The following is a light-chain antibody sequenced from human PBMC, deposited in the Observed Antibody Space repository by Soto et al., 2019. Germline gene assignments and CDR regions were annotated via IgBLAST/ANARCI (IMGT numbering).Light chain of an antibody. CDR1: QSVSSSY. V-gene: IGKV3-20*01. CDR2: GAS. CDR3: QQYCSSPT. J-gene: IGKJ3*01. Sequence: EIVLTQSPGTLSLSPGERATLSCRASQSVSSSYLAWYQQKPGQAPRLLIYGASSRATGIPDRFSGSGSGTDFTLTISRLEPEEFAVYYCQQYCSSPTFGPGTKVDIK.